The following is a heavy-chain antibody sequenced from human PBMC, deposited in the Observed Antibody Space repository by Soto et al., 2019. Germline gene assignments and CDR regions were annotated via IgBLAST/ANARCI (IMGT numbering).Heavy chain of an antibody. J-gene: IGHJ4*02. CDR1: GFTFSSYA. V-gene: IGHV3-30-3*01. Sequence: QVQLVESGGGVVQPGRSLRLSCAASGFTFSSYAMHWFRQAPGKGLEWVAVISYDGSNKYYADSVKGRFTISRDNSKNTLYLQMNSLRAEDTAVYYCARSSSWYYFDYWGQGTLVTVSS. CDR3: ARSSSWYYFDY. D-gene: IGHD6-13*01. CDR2: ISYDGSNK.